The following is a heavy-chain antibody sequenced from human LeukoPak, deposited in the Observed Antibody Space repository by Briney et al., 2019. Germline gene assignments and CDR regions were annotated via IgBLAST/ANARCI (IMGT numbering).Heavy chain of an antibody. D-gene: IGHD5-18*01. V-gene: IGHV3-21*04. CDR3: AKDIAAMVSDAFDI. J-gene: IGHJ3*02. CDR2: ISSSSSYI. Sequence: GGSLRLSCAASGFTFSSYSMNWVRQAPGKGLEWVSSISSSSSYIYYADSVKGRFTISRDNAKNSLYLQMNSLRAEDMALYYCAKDIAAMVSDAFDIWGQGTMVTVSS. CDR1: GFTFSSYS.